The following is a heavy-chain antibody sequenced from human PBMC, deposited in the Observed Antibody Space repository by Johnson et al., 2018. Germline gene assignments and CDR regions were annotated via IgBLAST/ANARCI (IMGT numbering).Heavy chain of an antibody. Sequence: VQLVESGGGVVQPGRSLRLSCAASGFTFSSYAMHWVRQAPGKGLEWVAVIPYDGSNKYYADSVKGRFTISRDNSKNTRYLQMNSLRAEDTAVYYWARERSWGIQIYYYYYGMDVWGQGTTVTVSS. CDR1: GFTFSSYA. D-gene: IGHD3-16*01. CDR2: IPYDGSNK. CDR3: ARERSWGIQIYYYYYGMDV. V-gene: IGHV3-30-3*01. J-gene: IGHJ6*02.